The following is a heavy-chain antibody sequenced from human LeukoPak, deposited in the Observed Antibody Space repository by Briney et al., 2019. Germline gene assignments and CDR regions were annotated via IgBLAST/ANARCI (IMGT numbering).Heavy chain of an antibody. D-gene: IGHD2-8*01. J-gene: IGHJ3*02. CDR1: GFTFSSYS. CDR3: AKNIVLMVYAPHAFDI. CDR2: ISGSGGST. V-gene: IGHV3-23*01. Sequence: PGGSLRLSCAASGFTFSSYSMSWVRQAPGKGLEWVSAISGSGGSTYYADSVKGRFTISRDNSKNTLYLQMNSLRAEDTAVYYCAKNIVLMVYAPHAFDIWGQGTMVTVSS.